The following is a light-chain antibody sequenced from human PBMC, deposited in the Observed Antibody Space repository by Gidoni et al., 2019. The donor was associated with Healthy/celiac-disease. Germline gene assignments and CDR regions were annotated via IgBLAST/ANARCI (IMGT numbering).Light chain of an antibody. Sequence: AIRMTQSSSSFSASTGDRVTLPCRASQGVSSYLAWYQQKPGKAPKLLIYAASTLQSGVPSRFSGSGSGTDFTLTISCLQSEDFATYYCQQYYSYPLAFXGXTKVEIK. CDR3: QQYYSYPLA. CDR2: AAS. J-gene: IGKJ4*01. V-gene: IGKV1-8*01. CDR1: QGVSSY.